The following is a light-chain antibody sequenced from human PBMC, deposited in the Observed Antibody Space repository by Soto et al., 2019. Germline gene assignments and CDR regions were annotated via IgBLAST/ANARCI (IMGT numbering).Light chain of an antibody. CDR2: DVN. Sequence: QSALTQPASVSGSPGQSIAISCTGISSDIGAYDYVSWYQQHPDKAPKLMIYDVNNRPSGVSSRFSGSKSGNTASLTISGLQAQDEADYYCCSYTTSSTYVFGTGTKVTVL. CDR1: SSDIGAYDY. J-gene: IGLJ1*01. CDR3: CSYTTSSTYV. V-gene: IGLV2-14*01.